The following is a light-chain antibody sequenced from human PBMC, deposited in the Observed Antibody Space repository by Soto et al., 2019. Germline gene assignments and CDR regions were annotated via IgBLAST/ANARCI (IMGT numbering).Light chain of an antibody. CDR3: LSYGGSNNSV. CDR1: SSDVGGYHY. V-gene: IGLV2-8*01. CDR2: EVN. J-gene: IGLJ1*01. Sequence: SVLTQPPSASESPGQSFTISCTGTSSDVGGYHYVSWYQHHPGRTPKLLIYEVNKRPPGVPGRFSGSKSGNTASLTVSGLQADDEADYYCLSYGGSNNSVFGTGTKVTVL.